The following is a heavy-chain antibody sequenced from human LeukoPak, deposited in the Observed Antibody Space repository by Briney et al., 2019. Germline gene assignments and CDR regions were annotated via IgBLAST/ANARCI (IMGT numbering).Heavy chain of an antibody. Sequence: SETLSLTCAVYGGSFSGYYWSWIRQPPGKGLEWIGEINHSGSTNYNPSLKSRVTISVDTSKNQFSLKLSSVTAADTAVYYCARGRANEVYYWGQGTLVTVSP. J-gene: IGHJ4*02. CDR2: INHSGST. CDR3: ARGRANEVYY. D-gene: IGHD4/OR15-4a*01. CDR1: GGSFSGYY. V-gene: IGHV4-34*01.